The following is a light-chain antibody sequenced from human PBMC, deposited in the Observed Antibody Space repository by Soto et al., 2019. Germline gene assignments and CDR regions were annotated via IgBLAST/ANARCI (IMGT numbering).Light chain of an antibody. CDR3: SSYAGSSDV. J-gene: IGLJ1*01. CDR1: SSDVGGYNY. V-gene: IGLV2-8*01. Sequence: VLTQPPSASGSPGQSVAISCTGTSSDVGGYNYVSWYQQHPGKAPKLMIYEVNKRPSGVPDRFSGSKSGNTASLTVSGLQAEDEADYYCSSYAGSSDVFGTGTKVTVL. CDR2: EVN.